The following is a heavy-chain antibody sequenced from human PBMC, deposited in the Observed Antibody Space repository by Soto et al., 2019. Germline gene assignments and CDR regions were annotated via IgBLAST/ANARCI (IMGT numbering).Heavy chain of an antibody. CDR1: GYSLASYW. V-gene: IGHV5-51*01. CDR2: IYPGDSDT. CDR3: ARTRSFTLGFYYDGMDV. D-gene: IGHD6-6*01. Sequence: GASLKISCKGSGYSLASYWIGWVRQMPGKDLEWMGIIYPGDSDTRYSPSFQGQVTISADKSLRTAYLQWTSLKASDTALYYCARTRSFTLGFYYDGMDVWGQGTTVTVSS. J-gene: IGHJ6*02.